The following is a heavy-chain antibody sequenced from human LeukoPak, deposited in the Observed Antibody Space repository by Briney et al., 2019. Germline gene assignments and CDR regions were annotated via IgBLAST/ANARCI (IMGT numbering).Heavy chain of an antibody. CDR1: GFTFSSYA. CDR3: AKGFYPFVGVVIPIDY. D-gene: IGHD3-3*01. J-gene: IGHJ4*02. CDR2: ISGSGGST. Sequence: PGGSLRLSCAASGFTFSSYAMSWVRQAPGKGLEWVSAISGSGGSTYYADSVKSRFTISRDNSKNTLYLQMNSLRAEDTAVYYCAKGFYPFVGVVIPIDYWGQGTLVTVSS. V-gene: IGHV3-23*01.